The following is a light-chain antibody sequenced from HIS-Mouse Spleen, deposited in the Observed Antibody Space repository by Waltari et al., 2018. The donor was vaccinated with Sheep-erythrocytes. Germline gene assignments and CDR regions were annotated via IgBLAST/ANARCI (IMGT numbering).Light chain of an antibody. CDR2: YAS. CDR3: QQRSNWYT. Sequence: EIVLTQSPATLSSSPGERVTLSCRASQSVSSYLAWYQQKPGQAPRLLIYYASNRATGIPARFSGSGSGTDFTLTISSLEPEGFAVYYCQQRSNWYTFGQGTKLEIK. CDR1: QSVSSY. J-gene: IGKJ2*01. V-gene: IGKV3-11*01.